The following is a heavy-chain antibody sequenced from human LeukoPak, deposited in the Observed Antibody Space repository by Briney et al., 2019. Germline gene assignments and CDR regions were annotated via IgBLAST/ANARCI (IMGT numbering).Heavy chain of an antibody. V-gene: IGHV1-69*05. Sequence: SVKVSCKASGGTFSSYAISWVRQAPGQGLEWMGRIIPIFGTANYAQKFQGRVTITTDESTSTAHMELSSLRSEDTAVYYCARVRYYDSSGYVDYWGQGTLVTVSS. CDR3: ARVRYYDSSGYVDY. J-gene: IGHJ4*02. CDR1: GGTFSSYA. CDR2: IIPIFGTA. D-gene: IGHD3-22*01.